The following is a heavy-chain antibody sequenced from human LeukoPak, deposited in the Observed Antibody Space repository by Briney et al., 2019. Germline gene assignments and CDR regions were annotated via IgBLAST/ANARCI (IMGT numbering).Heavy chain of an antibody. Sequence: GGSLRLSCALSGFIFSDYYVSCIPRAPGGRVVWVTYMGSCNCYTSYADPLKRRFTISRDNDRNSLYLQMNTLGDDDTAVYFCAVATDTATGTPTLAFDYWGQGTLVSVCS. V-gene: IGHV3-11*03. CDR1: GFIFSDYY. D-gene: IGHD6-13*01. J-gene: IGHJ4*02. CDR3: AVATDTATGTPTLAFDY. CDR2: MGSCNCYT.